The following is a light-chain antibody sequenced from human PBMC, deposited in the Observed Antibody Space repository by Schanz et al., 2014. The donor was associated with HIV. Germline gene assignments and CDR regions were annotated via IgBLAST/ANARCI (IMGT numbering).Light chain of an antibody. J-gene: IGLJ2*01. V-gene: IGLV1-40*01. CDR2: DDD. CDR3: SSYAGDSKLI. Sequence: QSVLTQPPSVSGAPGQRVTISCTGSSSNIGAGYDVHWYQQFPGTAPKLLIFDDDSRPSGVPDRFSGSKSGTSASLAITGLQGDDEADYYCSSYAGDSKLIFGGGTKLTVL. CDR1: SSNIGAGYD.